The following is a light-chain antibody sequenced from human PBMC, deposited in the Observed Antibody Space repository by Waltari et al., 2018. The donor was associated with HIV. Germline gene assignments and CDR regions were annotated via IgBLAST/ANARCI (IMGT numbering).Light chain of an antibody. CDR3: QQYKTSPIT. V-gene: IGKV1-5*03. CDR2: NTS. CDR1: QGISSC. J-gene: IGKJ5*01. Sequence: EIQMTQFPSTLSAPVGDSVNITCRASQGISSCLAWYQQKPGKAPKILIYNTSSLEGGVPSRFSGSGSGTEFTLTISSLQPDDFATYYCQQYKTSPITFGQGTRLEIK.